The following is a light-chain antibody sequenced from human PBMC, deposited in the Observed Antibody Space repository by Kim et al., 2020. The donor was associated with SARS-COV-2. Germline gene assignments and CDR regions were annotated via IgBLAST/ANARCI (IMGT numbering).Light chain of an antibody. CDR1: QDIANY. Sequence: DIQMTQSPSSLSASVGDGVTITCRESQDIANYLAWYQQKPGKVPKLLVYAASALKSGVPSRFSGRRSGTDFTLTISNLQPEDVATYYCQKYDSAPWTFGQGTKVDIK. J-gene: IGKJ1*01. CDR2: AAS. V-gene: IGKV1-27*01. CDR3: QKYDSAPWT.